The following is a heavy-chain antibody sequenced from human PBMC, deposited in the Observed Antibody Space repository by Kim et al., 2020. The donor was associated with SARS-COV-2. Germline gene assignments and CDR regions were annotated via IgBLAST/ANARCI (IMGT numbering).Heavy chain of an antibody. D-gene: IGHD1-26*01. Sequence: SETLSLTCTVSGDSIMSGGYFWSWIRQHPGKGLEWIGYMYYTGRTYSYNPSLKSRFAISIDPSKNRFSLNLYSVTAADTAVYYCASRVNIMGDWFDPWGQGILVTVSS. CDR1: GDSIMSGGYF. CDR3: ASRVNIMGDWFDP. J-gene: IGHJ5*02. V-gene: IGHV4-31*03. CDR2: MYYTGRT.